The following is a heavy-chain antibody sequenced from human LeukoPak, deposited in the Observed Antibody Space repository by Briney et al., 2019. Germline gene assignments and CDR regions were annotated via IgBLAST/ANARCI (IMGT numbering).Heavy chain of an antibody. CDR1: GGTFSSYA. CDR2: IIPILGIA. Sequence: SVKVSCKASGGTFSSYAFSWVRQAPGQGLEWMGRIIPILGIANYAQKFQGRVTITADKSTSTAYMELSSLRSEDTAVYYCAREGYCSGGSCYDLYYFDYWGQGTLVTVSS. D-gene: IGHD2-15*01. CDR3: AREGYCSGGSCYDLYYFDY. J-gene: IGHJ4*02. V-gene: IGHV1-69*04.